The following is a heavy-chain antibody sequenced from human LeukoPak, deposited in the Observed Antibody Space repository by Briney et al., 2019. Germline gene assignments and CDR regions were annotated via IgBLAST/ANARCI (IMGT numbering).Heavy chain of an antibody. J-gene: IGHJ3*02. V-gene: IGHV4-61*02. CDR1: GGSISSGSYY. CDR2: IYTSGST. D-gene: IGHD2-8*01. Sequence: SETLSLTCTVSGGSISSGSYYWSWIRQPAGKGLEWIGRIYTSGSTNYNPSLKSRVTIPVDTSKNQFSLKLSSVTAADTAVYYCAREADCTNGVCYTHAIDIWGQGSMVTVSS. CDR3: AREADCTNGVCYTHAIDI.